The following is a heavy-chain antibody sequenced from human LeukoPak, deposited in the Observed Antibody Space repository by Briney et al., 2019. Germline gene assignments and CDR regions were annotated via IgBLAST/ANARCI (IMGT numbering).Heavy chain of an antibody. CDR1: GFTFSNYA. CDR2: ISSNGDST. CDR3: ATDRNSGKYYDY. V-gene: IGHV3-64*04. Sequence: GGSLRLSCSASGFTFSNYAIRWVRQAPGKGLDYVSVISSNGDSTYYADSVKGRFSISRDNSKDTLYLQTNSLRAEDTAVYYCATDRNSGKYYDYWGQGTLVSVSS. J-gene: IGHJ4*02. D-gene: IGHD1-26*01.